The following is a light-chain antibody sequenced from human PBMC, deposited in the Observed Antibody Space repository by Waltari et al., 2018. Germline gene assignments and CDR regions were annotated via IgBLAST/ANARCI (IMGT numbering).Light chain of an antibody. CDR1: QSISSY. CDR3: QQSYSTLWT. J-gene: IGKJ1*01. V-gene: IGKV1-39*01. CDR2: AAS. Sequence: DIQMTQSPSSLSASVGDRVTITCRASQSISSYFNWYQQNPGKAPKLLIYAASSLQSGVPSRFSGSGSGTDFTLTISSLQPEDFATYYCQQSYSTLWTFGQGTKVEIK.